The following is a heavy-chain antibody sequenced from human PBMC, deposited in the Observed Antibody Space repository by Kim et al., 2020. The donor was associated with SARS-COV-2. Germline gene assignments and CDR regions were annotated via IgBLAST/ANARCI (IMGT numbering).Heavy chain of an antibody. Sequence: GGSLRLSCTTSGFTFTGHAMSWVRQAPGKGLEWVWSIDGSAGTTYYAYSAQVRFSISRADSKYTLSLQMSALRADNAAAYYCLKGGWGWIWDYWGHGTL. D-gene: IGHD1-26*01. CDR1: GFTFTGHA. CDR2: IDGSAGTT. J-gene: IGHJ4*01. CDR3: LKGGWGWIWDY. V-gene: IGHV3-23*01.